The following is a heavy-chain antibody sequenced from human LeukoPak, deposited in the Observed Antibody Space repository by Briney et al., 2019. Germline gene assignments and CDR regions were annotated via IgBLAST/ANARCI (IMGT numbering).Heavy chain of an antibody. J-gene: IGHJ4*02. CDR2: MDPASGNT. Sequence: ASVKVSCKASRYSFTNNDINWVRQASGQGLEWMGWMDPASGNTGYAQKFQGRVTMTRDTSISTAYMELSRLRSDDTAVYYCARDRRYCGGDCYPDYFASWGQGTLVTVSS. CDR3: ARDRRYCGGDCYPDYFAS. D-gene: IGHD2-21*02. CDR1: RYSFTNND. V-gene: IGHV1-8*01.